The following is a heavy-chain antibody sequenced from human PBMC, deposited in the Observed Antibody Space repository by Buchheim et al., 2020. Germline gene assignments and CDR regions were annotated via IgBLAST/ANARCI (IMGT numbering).Heavy chain of an antibody. J-gene: IGHJ4*02. V-gene: IGHV1-8*01. CDR2: MNPNSGNT. Sequence: QVQLVQSGAEVKKPGASVKVSCKASGYTFTSYDINWVRQATGQGLEWMGWMNPNSGNTGYAQKFQGRVTMTRNTYISTAYMELSSLRSEDTAVYYCARILAYCGGDCYTREPFDYWGQGTL. CDR1: GYTFTSYD. D-gene: IGHD2-21*02. CDR3: ARILAYCGGDCYTREPFDY.